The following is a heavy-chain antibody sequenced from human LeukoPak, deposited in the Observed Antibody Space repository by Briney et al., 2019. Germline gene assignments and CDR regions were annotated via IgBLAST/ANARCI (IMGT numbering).Heavy chain of an antibody. CDR3: AKAQQWLVRHADGGFDY. J-gene: IGHJ4*02. V-gene: IGHV3-7*03. CDR2: IKQDGSEK. D-gene: IGHD6-19*01. CDR1: GFTFSSYW. Sequence: GGSLRLSCAASGFTFSSYWMSWVRQAPGKGLEWVANIKQDGSEKYYVDSVKGRLTISRDNAKNSLYLQMNSLRAEDTALYYCAKAQQWLVRHADGGFDYWGQGTLVTVSS.